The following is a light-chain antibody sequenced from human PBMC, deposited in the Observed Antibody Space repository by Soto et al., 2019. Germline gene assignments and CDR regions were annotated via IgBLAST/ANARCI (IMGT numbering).Light chain of an antibody. Sequence: EIVMTQSPGTLSLSPGERATLSCRASQSVTTYLAWYHLRPGQAPRLLIFGASSRATGIADRFSGSGSGTDFTLTISRLEPEDFAVYYCQQYGSSPYTFGQGTKLEIK. J-gene: IGKJ2*01. CDR3: QQYGSSPYT. CDR2: GAS. CDR1: QSVTTY. V-gene: IGKV3-20*01.